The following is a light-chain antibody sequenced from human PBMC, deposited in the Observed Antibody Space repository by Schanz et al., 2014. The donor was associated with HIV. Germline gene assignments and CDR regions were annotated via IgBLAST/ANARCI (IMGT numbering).Light chain of an antibody. CDR3: QSYDSSLSVLV. CDR2: EVT. Sequence: QSALTQPASVSGSPGQSITISCTGTSSDVGAYNYVSWYQQHPGKAPKLMIYEVTKRPSGVPDRFSGSKSGNTASLTVSGLQAEDEADYYCQSYDSSLSVLVFGGGTKLTV. CDR1: SSDVGAYNY. J-gene: IGLJ2*01. V-gene: IGLV2-8*01.